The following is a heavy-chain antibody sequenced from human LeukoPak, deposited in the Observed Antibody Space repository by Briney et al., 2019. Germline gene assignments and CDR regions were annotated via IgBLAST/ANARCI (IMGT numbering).Heavy chain of an antibody. CDR1: GGTFSSYA. V-gene: IGHV1-18*01. J-gene: IGHJ4*02. CDR3: ARDSRRQLVRGDY. CDR2: ISAYNGNT. D-gene: IGHD6-13*01. Sequence: ASVKVSCKASGGTFSSYAISWVRQAPGQGLEWMGWISAYNGNTNYAQKLQGRVTMTTDTSTSTAYMELRSLRSDDTAVYYCARDSRRQLVRGDYWGQGTLVTVSS.